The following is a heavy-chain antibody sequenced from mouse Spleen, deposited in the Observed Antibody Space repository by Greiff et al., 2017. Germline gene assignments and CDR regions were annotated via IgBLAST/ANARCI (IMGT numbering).Heavy chain of an antibody. V-gene: IGHV5-15*01. Sequence: EVQVVESGGGLVTPGGSLKLSCAASGFTLSDYGMAWVRQAPGKGPEWVAFISNLAYTIYYADTVTGRFTISRENAKNTLYLEMGCLRSEGTAMYYCAIHTLTWTGAMDYWGQGTSVTVSS. CDR2: ISNLAYTI. CDR3: AIHTLTWTGAMDY. CDR1: GFTLSDYG. D-gene: IGHD4-1*01. J-gene: IGHJ4*01.